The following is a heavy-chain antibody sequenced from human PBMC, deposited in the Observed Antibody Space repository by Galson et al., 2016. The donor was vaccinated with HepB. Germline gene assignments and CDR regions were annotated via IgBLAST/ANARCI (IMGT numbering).Heavy chain of an antibody. Sequence: SETLSLTCTVSGASVGSSNCYWGWIRQPPGKGLEWLASVSYSGTTDYKPSLRSRLTISADTSKNHFSLRLSSVTAADTAVYYCARTLSPTNQYFFNSWGQGTLVTVSS. CDR3: ARTLSPTNQYFFNS. D-gene: IGHD1-14*01. J-gene: IGHJ4*02. CDR2: VSYSGTT. CDR1: GASVGSSNCY. V-gene: IGHV4-39*02.